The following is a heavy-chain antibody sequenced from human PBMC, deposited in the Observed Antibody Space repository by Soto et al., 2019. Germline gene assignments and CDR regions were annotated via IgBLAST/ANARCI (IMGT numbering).Heavy chain of an antibody. CDR2: IIPLYGTV. D-gene: IGHD3-10*01. CDR3: ARVRVIRGVIPSHFGP. CDR1: GGTFNSYG. Sequence: GASVKVSCKASGGTFNSYGISWVRQAPGQGLDWMGVIIPLYGTVNYAQKFQGRVSITADKSTSTAYMDLNSLRSDDTAVYYCARVRVIRGVIPSHFGPWGQSTQVTVSS. J-gene: IGHJ5*02. V-gene: IGHV1-69*06.